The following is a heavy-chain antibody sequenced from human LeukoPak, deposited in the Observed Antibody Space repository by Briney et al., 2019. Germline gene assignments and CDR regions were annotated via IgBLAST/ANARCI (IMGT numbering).Heavy chain of an antibody. V-gene: IGHV3-30-3*01. Sequence: GGSLRLSCAASGFSFSDYAMHWVRQAPGTGLEWVAVISFDGSNTHYADSVKGRFTISRDNSKNTLYLQMNSLRADDTAVYYCARDQGWLRAFDYWGQGTLVPVSS. D-gene: IGHD5-12*01. CDR3: ARDQGWLRAFDY. J-gene: IGHJ4*02. CDR2: ISFDGSNT. CDR1: GFSFSDYA.